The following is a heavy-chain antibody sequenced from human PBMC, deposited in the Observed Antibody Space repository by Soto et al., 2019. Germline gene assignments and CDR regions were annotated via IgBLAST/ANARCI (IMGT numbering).Heavy chain of an antibody. J-gene: IGHJ6*02. CDR3: AREEVPQWFTRGYYGMDV. V-gene: IGHV4-34*01. Sequence: SETLSLTCAVHGGSFSGYYWTWIRHPPGKGLEWIGDINHSGSTNYNSSLKSRVTISVDTSKNQLSLKLRSVTAADTAVYYCAREEVPQWFTRGYYGMDVWGQGTTVTVSS. CDR2: INHSGST. CDR1: GGSFSGYY. D-gene: IGHD2-2*01.